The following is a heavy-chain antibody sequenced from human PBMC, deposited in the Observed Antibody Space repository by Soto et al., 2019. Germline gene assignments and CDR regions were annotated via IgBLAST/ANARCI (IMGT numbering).Heavy chain of an antibody. D-gene: IGHD2-15*01. CDR1: GGSFSGYY. CDR3: ARYCSGGSCYTGRDAFDI. V-gene: IGHV4-34*01. Sequence: SETLSLTCAVYGGSFSGYYWSWIRQPPGKGLEWIGEINHSGSTNYNPSLKSRVTISVDTSKNQFSLKLSSVTAADTAVYYCARYCSGGSCYTGRDAFDIWGQGTMVTVSS. CDR2: INHSGST. J-gene: IGHJ3*02.